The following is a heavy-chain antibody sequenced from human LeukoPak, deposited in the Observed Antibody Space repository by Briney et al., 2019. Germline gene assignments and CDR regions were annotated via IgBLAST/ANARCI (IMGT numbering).Heavy chain of an antibody. J-gene: IGHJ5*02. D-gene: IGHD2-15*01. Sequence: GASVKVSCKASGYSFTSYGISWVRQAPGQGLEWMGGIIPIFGTANYAQKFQGRVTITADKSTSTAYMELSSLRSEDTAVYYCATRKSGGSCYPSCWFDPWGQGTLVTVSS. CDR2: IIPIFGTA. CDR3: ATRKSGGSCYPSCWFDP. CDR1: GYSFTSYG. V-gene: IGHV1-69*06.